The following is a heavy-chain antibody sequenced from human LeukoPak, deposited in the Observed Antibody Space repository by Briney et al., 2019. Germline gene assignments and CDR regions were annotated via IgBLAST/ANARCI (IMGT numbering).Heavy chain of an antibody. CDR2: MNPNSGKT. D-gene: IGHD6-13*01. J-gene: IGHJ4*02. CDR1: GYTFTGSD. V-gene: IGHV1-8*01. CDR3: ARGRPGLASAGTYDF. Sequence: ASVKVSCKASGYTFTGSDINWVRQAPGQGLEWMGWMNPNSGKTGSARKFQGRVAMTKNISISTAYIEVSSLGYEDTATYYCARGRPGLASAGTYDFWGQGTLITVSS.